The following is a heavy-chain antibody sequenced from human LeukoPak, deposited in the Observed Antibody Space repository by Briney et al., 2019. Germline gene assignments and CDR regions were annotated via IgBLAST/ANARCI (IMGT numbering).Heavy chain of an antibody. J-gene: IGHJ4*02. CDR3: AKDLDGYYDSSGYSYYFDY. Sequence: PGASLRLSCAASGFTFSSYAMSWVRQAPGKGLEWVSAISGSGGSTYCADSVKGRFTISRDNSKNTLYLQMNSLRAEDTAVYYCAKDLDGYYDSSGYSYYFDYWGQGTLVTVSS. V-gene: IGHV3-23*01. D-gene: IGHD3-22*01. CDR2: ISGSGGST. CDR1: GFTFSSYA.